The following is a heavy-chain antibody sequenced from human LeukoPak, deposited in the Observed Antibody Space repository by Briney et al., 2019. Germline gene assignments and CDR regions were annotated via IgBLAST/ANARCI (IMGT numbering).Heavy chain of an antibody. Sequence: GGNLRLSCAASGFTFSDYGMNWVRQTPGKWLEWVSAIGGRGGSAYYADSVKGRFTISRDNAKNSLYLQMNSLRVEDTAVYYCASRAVVGYYYFDYWGQGTLVTVSS. CDR1: GFTFSDYG. D-gene: IGHD6-19*01. V-gene: IGHV3-23*01. CDR3: ASRAVVGYYYFDY. CDR2: IGGRGGSA. J-gene: IGHJ4*02.